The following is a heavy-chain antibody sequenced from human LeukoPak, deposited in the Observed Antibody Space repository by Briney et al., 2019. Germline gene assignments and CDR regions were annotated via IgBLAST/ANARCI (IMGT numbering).Heavy chain of an antibody. V-gene: IGHV3-30-3*01. Sequence: PGGSLRLSCAASGFTFSSYAMHWVRQAPGKGLEWVAVISYDGSNKYYADSVKGRFTISRDNSKNTLYLQMNSLRAEDTAVYYCARRPQADIDAFDIWGQGTMVTVSS. CDR1: GFTFSSYA. CDR2: ISYDGSNK. CDR3: ARRPQADIDAFDI. D-gene: IGHD2-15*01. J-gene: IGHJ3*02.